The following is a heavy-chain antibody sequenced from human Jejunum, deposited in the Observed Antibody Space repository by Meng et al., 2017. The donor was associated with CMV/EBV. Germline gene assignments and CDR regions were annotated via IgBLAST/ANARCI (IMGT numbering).Heavy chain of an antibody. V-gene: IGHV4-30-4*08. CDR1: GGSIGSGDYY. Sequence: VQLLASGPGLVKPSQTLSLTCSVSGGSIGSGDYYWSWIRQPPGKGLEWIGYIHDTGSTYYHPSLKSRVDISLGTSRNHFSLTLSSVTAEDTAVYFCARGSIFVSFDSWGQGTLVTVSS. J-gene: IGHJ4*02. CDR3: ARGSIFVSFDS. CDR2: IHDTGST. D-gene: IGHD3-3*01.